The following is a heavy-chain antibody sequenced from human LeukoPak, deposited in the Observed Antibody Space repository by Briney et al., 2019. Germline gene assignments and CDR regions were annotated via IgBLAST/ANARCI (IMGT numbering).Heavy chain of an antibody. V-gene: IGHV3-43*02. CDR1: GFSFDDNA. Sequence: GGSLRLSCAASGFSFDDNAMYWVRQAPGKGLEWVSLISGDGATTYYADSVKGRVNISRDNSKSSLYLQMNSLRSEDTGLYFCAKDNQRGGFQHWGQGTLVTVSS. J-gene: IGHJ1*01. CDR2: ISGDGATT. CDR3: AKDNQRGGFQH. D-gene: IGHD3-16*01.